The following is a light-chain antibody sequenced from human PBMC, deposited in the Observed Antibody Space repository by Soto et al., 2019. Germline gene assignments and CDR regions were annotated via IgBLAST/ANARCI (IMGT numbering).Light chain of an antibody. CDR2: ETS. Sequence: EIVLTQSPGTLSLSPGERATLSCRASQIVPSIYLAWHQQKPGQAPRLLIYETSIRATGIPDRFSGSGSGTDFTLTISRLEPEDFVVYYCQHYGSSPYTFGQGTKLEIK. V-gene: IGKV3-20*01. CDR1: QIVPSIY. J-gene: IGKJ2*01. CDR3: QHYGSSPYT.